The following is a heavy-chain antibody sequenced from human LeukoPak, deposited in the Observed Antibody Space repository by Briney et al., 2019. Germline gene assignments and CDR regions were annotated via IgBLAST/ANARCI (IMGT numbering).Heavy chain of an antibody. CDR2: ISYDGSNK. V-gene: IGHV3-30-3*01. D-gene: IGHD2-15*01. J-gene: IGHJ4*02. Sequence: GGSLRLSCVASGFTFSSCAMHWVRQAPGKGLEWVAVISYDGSNKYYADSVKGRFTISRDNSKNTLYLQMNSLRAEDTAVYYCARGPSGGTQDYWGQGTLVTVSS. CDR3: ARGPSGGTQDY. CDR1: GFTFSSCA.